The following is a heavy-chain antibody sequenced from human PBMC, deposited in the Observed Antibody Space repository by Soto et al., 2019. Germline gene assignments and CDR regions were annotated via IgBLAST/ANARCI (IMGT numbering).Heavy chain of an antibody. J-gene: IGHJ6*02. CDR1: GFIFINCG. D-gene: IGHD3-10*01. CDR2: IWSDGSNK. CDR3: ARESDYGSGSYWRLWGVGV. V-gene: IGHV3-33*01. Sequence: PGGSLILSCAASGFIFINCGMHWVRQAPGKGLEWVAVIWSDGSNKYYADSVKGRFTISRDNSKNTLYLQMNSLRAEDTAVYYCARESDYGSGSYWRLWGVGVWGQGTTVTVSS.